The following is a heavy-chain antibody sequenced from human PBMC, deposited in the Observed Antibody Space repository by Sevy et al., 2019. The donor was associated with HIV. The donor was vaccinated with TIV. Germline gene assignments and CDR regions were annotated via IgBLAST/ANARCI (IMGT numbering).Heavy chain of an antibody. D-gene: IGHD2-15*01. CDR1: GFTVSRNY. CDR2: IYSDGKT. J-gene: IGHJ4*02. CDR3: ARDSPKVVASTTPDY. V-gene: IGHV3-66*01. Sequence: GGSLRLSCAASGFTVSRNYMSWVRQAPGKGLEWVSVIYSDGKTFYADSVQDRFTISRDNSKNTLYLQMNSLRAEDTAVYYCARDSPKVVASTTPDYWGQGTLVTVSS.